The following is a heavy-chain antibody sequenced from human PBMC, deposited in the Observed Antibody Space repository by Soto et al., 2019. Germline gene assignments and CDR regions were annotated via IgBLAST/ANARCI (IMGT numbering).Heavy chain of an antibody. V-gene: IGHV5-10-1*01. D-gene: IGHD3-10*01. J-gene: IGHJ6*02. CDR2: IDPSDSYT. Sequence: EVQLVQSGAEVKKPGESLRISCKGSGYSFTSYWISWVRQMPGKGLEWMGRIDPSDSYTNYSPSFQGHVTISADKSISTAYLQGSSLKASDTAVYYCARGAMVRGVPTYGMGVWGQGTTVTVSS. CDR1: GYSFTSYW. CDR3: ARGAMVRGVPTYGMGV.